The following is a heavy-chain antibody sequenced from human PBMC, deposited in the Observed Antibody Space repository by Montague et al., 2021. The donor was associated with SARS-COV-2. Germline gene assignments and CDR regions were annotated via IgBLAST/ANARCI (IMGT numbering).Heavy chain of an antibody. V-gene: IGHV4-59*01. CDR3: ARGGGWKRHFDY. CDR2: IYYTGST. Sequence: SETLSLTCNVSGGPINNYYWSWIRQSPGRGLEWIGYIYYTGSTTRNPSLDSRVTISLDTSRDLVSLELRSLTAADTAVYYCARGGGWKRHFDYWGQGTLVAVSS. CDR1: GGPINNYY. D-gene: IGHD1-1*01. J-gene: IGHJ4*02.